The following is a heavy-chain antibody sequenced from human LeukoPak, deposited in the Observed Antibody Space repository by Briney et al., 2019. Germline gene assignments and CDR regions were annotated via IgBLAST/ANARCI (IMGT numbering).Heavy chain of an antibody. CDR1: GFTFDDYN. J-gene: IGHJ6*02. D-gene: IGHD3-9*01. CDR3: AKAGLTGYSFYYYYGMDV. V-gene: IGHV3-43*01. Sequence: GGSLRLSCAASGFTFDDYNMHWVRQAPGKGLEWVSLISWDGGSTYYADSVKGRFTISRDNSKNSLYLQMNSLRTEDTALYYCAKAGLTGYSFYYYYGMDVWGQGTTVTVSS. CDR2: ISWDGGST.